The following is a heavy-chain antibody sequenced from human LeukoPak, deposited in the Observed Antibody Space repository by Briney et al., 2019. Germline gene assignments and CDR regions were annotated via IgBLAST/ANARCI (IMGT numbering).Heavy chain of an antibody. J-gene: IGHJ5*01. V-gene: IGHV1-2*02. CDR3: ARTTYSSGWFDY. CDR2: INPNSGGT. Sequence: ASVKVSCKASGYTFTGYYMHWVRQAPGQGLEWMGWINPNSGGTNYAQKFQGGVTTTRDTSISTAYMELSRLRSDDTAVYYCARTTYSSGWFDYWGQGTLVTVSS. D-gene: IGHD6-19*01. CDR1: GYTFTGYY.